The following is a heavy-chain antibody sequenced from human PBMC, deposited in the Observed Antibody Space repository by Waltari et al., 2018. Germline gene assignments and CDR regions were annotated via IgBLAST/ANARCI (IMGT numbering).Heavy chain of an antibody. J-gene: IGHJ4*01. CDR2: ITMQNEGATT. V-gene: IGHV3-15*01. CDR1: GFRFTPAW. Sequence: EVQMVESGGGSMKPGDSLRLSCVASGFRFTPAWLTWVRQAPGKGLVVVGRITMQNEGATTDFAAFVRGRFSISRDDSQNMMFLQMNSLRTEDTAVYYCTTLDAPWGGWGHGTLVTVSS. CDR3: TTLDAPWGG. D-gene: IGHD7-27*01.